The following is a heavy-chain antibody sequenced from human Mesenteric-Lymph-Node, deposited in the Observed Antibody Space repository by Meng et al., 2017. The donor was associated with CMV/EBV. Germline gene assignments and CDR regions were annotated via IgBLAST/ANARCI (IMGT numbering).Heavy chain of an antibody. Sequence: GGSLRLSCAASGFTFSSYGMHWVRQAPGKGLEWVAFIRYDGSNKYYADSVKGRFTISRDNSKNTLYLQMNSLRAEDTAVYYCARVVDFWSGYRDWGQGTLVTVSS. D-gene: IGHD3-3*01. J-gene: IGHJ4*02. CDR3: ARVVDFWSGYRD. CDR1: GFTFSSYG. CDR2: IRYDGSNK. V-gene: IGHV3-30*02.